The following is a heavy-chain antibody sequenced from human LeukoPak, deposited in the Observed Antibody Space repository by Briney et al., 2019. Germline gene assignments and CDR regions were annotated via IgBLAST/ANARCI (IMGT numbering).Heavy chain of an antibody. Sequence: SETLSLTCTVSGGSISSGGYYWSWIRQHPGKGLEWIGYIYYSGSTYYNPSLKSGVTISVDTSKNQFSLKLSSVTAADTAVYYCARETYYYDSSGPYGDAFDIWGQGTMVTVSS. CDR1: GGSISSGGYY. CDR3: ARETYYYDSSGPYGDAFDI. D-gene: IGHD3-22*01. CDR2: IYYSGST. V-gene: IGHV4-31*03. J-gene: IGHJ3*02.